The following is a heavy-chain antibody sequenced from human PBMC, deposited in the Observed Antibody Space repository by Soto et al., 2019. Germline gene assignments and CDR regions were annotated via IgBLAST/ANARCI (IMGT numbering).Heavy chain of an antibody. J-gene: IGHJ5*02. V-gene: IGHV4-61*01. Sequence: PSETLSLTCTVSGGSVSSGSYYWSWIRQPPGKGLEWIGYIYYSGSTNYNPSLKSRVTPSVDTSKNQFSLKLSSVTAADTAVYYCARSLRRPLFDPCGQGTLVTVSS. CDR1: GGSVSSGSYY. CDR2: IYYSGST. D-gene: IGHD3-10*01. CDR3: ARSLRRPLFDP.